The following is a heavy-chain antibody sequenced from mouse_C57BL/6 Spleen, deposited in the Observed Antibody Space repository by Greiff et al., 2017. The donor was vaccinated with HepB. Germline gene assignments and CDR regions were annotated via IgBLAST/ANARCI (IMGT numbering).Heavy chain of an antibody. CDR2: IVPSDSYT. CDR1: GYTFTSYW. J-gene: IGHJ2*01. D-gene: IGHD3-3*01. CDR3: EREGHGERYYGDD. Sequence: QVQLLQPGAELVRPGTSVQLSCKASGYTFTSYWMHWVKQRPGHGLEWIGVIVPSDSYTNYNQKFKGKATLTVDTASRTAYMQLSSLPSEDSAVYYCEREGHGERYYGDDWGQGTTLTVSS. V-gene: IGHV1-59*01.